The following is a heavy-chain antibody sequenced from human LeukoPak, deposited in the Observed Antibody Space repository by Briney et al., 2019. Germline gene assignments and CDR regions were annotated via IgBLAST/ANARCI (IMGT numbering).Heavy chain of an antibody. J-gene: IGHJ5*02. V-gene: IGHV1-8*01. CDR1: GYTFTSYD. CDR2: MNPNSGNT. D-gene: IGHD3-10*01. CDR3: ARGRIGGYWFDP. Sequence: ASVKVSCKASGYTFTSYDINWVRQAPGQGLEWMGWMNPNSGNTGYAQKFQGRVTMTRNTSIRTAYMELSSLRSEDTAVYYCARGRIGGYWFDPWGQGTLVTVSS.